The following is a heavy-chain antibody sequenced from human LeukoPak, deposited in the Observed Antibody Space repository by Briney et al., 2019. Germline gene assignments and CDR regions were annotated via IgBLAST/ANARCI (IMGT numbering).Heavy chain of an antibody. CDR3: ARERSSGSYLGNAFDY. Sequence: ASVKVSCKASGYTFTSYGISWVRQAPGQGLEWMGWISAYNGNTNYAQKLQGRVTMTTDTSTSTAYMELRSLRSDDTAVYYCARERSSGSYLGNAFDYWGQGTLVTVSS. J-gene: IGHJ4*02. V-gene: IGHV1-18*01. CDR2: ISAYNGNT. CDR1: GYTFTSYG. D-gene: IGHD1-26*01.